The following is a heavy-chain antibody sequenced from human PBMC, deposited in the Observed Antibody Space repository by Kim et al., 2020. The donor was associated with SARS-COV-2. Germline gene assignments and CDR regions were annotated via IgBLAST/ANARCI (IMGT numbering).Heavy chain of an antibody. CDR3: TRVNTIPGGWYDAFDI. CDR2: IRSKANSYAT. CDR1: GFTFSGST. V-gene: IGHV3-73*01. D-gene: IGHD6-19*01. J-gene: IGHJ3*02. Sequence: GGSLRLSCAASGFTFSGSTMHWVRQASGKGLEWVGRIRSKANSYATAYAASVKNRFTISRDDSKNTTYLQMNSLKTEDTAVYYCTRVNTIPGGWYDAFDIWGQGTMVTVSS.